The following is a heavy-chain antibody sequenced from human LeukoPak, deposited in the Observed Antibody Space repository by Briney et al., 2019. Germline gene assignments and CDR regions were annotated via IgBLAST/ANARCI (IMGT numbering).Heavy chain of an antibody. Sequence: PGGSLRLSCAASGFTFSAYCMHWVRQAPGKGLVWISRIDSDGSTTSYADSVKGRFTISRDNAKNTLYLQMNSLRAEDTAVYYCARDPDNSGWYHWFDPWGQGTLVTVSS. CDR1: GFTFSAYC. V-gene: IGHV3-74*01. J-gene: IGHJ5*02. D-gene: IGHD6-19*01. CDR3: ARDPDNSGWYHWFDP. CDR2: IDSDGSTT.